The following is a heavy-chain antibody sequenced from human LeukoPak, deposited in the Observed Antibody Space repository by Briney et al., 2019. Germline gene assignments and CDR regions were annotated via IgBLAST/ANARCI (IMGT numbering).Heavy chain of an antibody. D-gene: IGHD3-22*01. V-gene: IGHV3-48*02. CDR3: ARGGSGYGDYYYFYAMDV. CDR2: ISTSSHTI. CDR1: GFTFSTYS. Sequence: GGSLRLSCAASGFTFSTYSMNWVRQAPGKGLEWVPYISTSSHTIYYADSVKGRFTISRDNAKNSLYLQMNSLRDEDTAVYSCARGGSGYGDYYYFYAMDVWGQGTTVTVSS. J-gene: IGHJ6*02.